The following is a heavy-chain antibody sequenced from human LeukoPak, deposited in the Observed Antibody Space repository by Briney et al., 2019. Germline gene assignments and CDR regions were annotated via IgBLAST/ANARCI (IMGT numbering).Heavy chain of an antibody. CDR3: VIDYRYTSPHIDAFDI. CDR1: GYTFTSYG. Sequence: ASVKVSCQASGYTFTSYGISWVRQAPGQGLEWMGWISPYNGNTNHAHKVQGRVTMTTDTATGTVYMELSSLRYGDTAVYYCVIDYRYTSPHIDAFDIWGQGTQGTVSS. V-gene: IGHV1-18*01. D-gene: IGHD3-16*02. J-gene: IGHJ3*02. CDR2: ISPYNGNT.